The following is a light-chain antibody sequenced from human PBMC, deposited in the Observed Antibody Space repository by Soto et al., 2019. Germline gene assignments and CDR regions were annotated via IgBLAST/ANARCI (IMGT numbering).Light chain of an antibody. V-gene: IGLV1-40*01. CDR2: ADN. CDR1: SSNIGAGYD. J-gene: IGLJ1*01. CDR3: CSYAGSYTFYV. Sequence: QSVLTQTPSVSGAPGQKITMSCTGSSSNIGAGYDVHWYQQVPGAAPRLLIYADNNRPSGVPDRFSASKSGTSASLAITGLQGEDEADYYCCSYAGSYTFYVFGTGTKLTVL.